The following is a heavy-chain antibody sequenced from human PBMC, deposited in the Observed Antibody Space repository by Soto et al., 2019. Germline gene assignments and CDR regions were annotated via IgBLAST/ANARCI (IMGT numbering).Heavy chain of an antibody. D-gene: IGHD3-10*01. CDR1: GFTFSSYW. J-gene: IGHJ4*02. CDR2: IKQDGSDK. CDR3: ARDYYASGSHDY. V-gene: IGHV3-7*01. Sequence: GGSLRLSCVASGFTFSSYWMSWVRQAPGKVLEWVANIKQDGSDKYYVDSVKGRFTISRDNAKNSLYLQMNSLRAEDTAVYYCARDYYASGSHDYWGQGTLVTVSS.